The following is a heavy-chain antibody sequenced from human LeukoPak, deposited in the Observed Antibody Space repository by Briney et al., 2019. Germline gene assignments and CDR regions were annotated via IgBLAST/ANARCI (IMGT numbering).Heavy chain of an antibody. CDR1: GGSISSYY. D-gene: IGHD3-16*01. CDR2: IYYSGST. V-gene: IGHV4-59*12. J-gene: IGHJ4*02. Sequence: SETLSLTCTVSGGSISSYYWSWIRQPPGKGLEWIGYIYYSGSTNYNPSLKSRVTISVDTSKNQFSLKLSSVTAADTAVYYCAREDVRGPSYFGYWGQGTLVTVSS. CDR3: AREDVRGPSYFGY.